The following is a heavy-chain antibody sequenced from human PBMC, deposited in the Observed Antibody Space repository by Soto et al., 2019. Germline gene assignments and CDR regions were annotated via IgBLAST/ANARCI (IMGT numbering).Heavy chain of an antibody. CDR2: ISGSGGST. V-gene: IGHV3-23*01. CDR1: GFTFSSYA. Sequence: GGSLRLSCAASGFTFSSYAMSWVRQAPGKGLEWVSAISGSGGSTYYADSVKGRFTISRDNSKNTLYLQMNSLRAEDTAVYYCAKVPTTVTITYPHYYYYMDVWGKGTTVTVSS. D-gene: IGHD4-17*01. J-gene: IGHJ6*03. CDR3: AKVPTTVTITYPHYYYYMDV.